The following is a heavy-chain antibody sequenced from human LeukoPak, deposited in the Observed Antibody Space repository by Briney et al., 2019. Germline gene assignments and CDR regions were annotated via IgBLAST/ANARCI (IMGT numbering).Heavy chain of an antibody. Sequence: ASVKVSCKASGYTFTGYYMHWVRQAPGQGLEWMGWINPNSGGTNYAQKFQGRVTMTRDTSISTAYMELSRLRSDDTAVYYCGRDPLHSVVAFDLWGRGTLVTVSS. V-gene: IGHV1-2*02. CDR1: GYTFTGYY. D-gene: IGHD2-15*01. CDR2: INPNSGGT. CDR3: GRDPLHSVVAFDL. J-gene: IGHJ2*01.